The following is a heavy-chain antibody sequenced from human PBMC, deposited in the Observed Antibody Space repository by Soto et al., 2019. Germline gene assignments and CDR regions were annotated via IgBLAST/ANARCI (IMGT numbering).Heavy chain of an antibody. Sequence: QVQLQESGPGLVKPSETLSLTCTVSGDSVSGDSYYWTWIRQSPGKGLEWIGYIYYSGSTSYNPSLKSRVTISGGTSKNQFSLKLSSATAADTAVYYCASGRQGGDYDHWGQGTLVTVSS. J-gene: IGHJ4*02. CDR3: ASGRQGGDYDH. V-gene: IGHV4-61*01. D-gene: IGHD3-16*01. CDR1: GDSVSGDSYY. CDR2: IYYSGST.